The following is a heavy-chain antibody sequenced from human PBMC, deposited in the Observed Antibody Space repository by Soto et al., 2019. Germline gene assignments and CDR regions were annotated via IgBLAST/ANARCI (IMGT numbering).Heavy chain of an antibody. CDR3: ARESHGAVVGYYYYRMDV. CDR2: VFSSGSI. D-gene: IGHD2-15*01. J-gene: IGHJ6*02. CDR1: GGSISSYY. Sequence: SETLSLTCNVSGGSISSYYWSWIRQPPGKGLEWIGYVFSSGSITYNPSLKSRVTISVDTSKNQFSLTLSSVTAADTAVYYCARESHGAVVGYYYYRMDVWGQGTTVTVSS. V-gene: IGHV4-59*01.